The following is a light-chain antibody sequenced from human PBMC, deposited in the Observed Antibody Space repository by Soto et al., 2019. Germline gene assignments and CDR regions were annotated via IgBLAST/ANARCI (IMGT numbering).Light chain of an antibody. CDR2: DAS. J-gene: IGKJ1*01. V-gene: IGKV1-5*01. Sequence: DMHMTRSPSTRSASVLDVVTITCRASQSISSWLAWYQQKPGKAPKLLIYDASSLESGVPSRFSGSGSGTEFTLTISSLQPDDFATYYCQQYNSYGTFGQGTKVDIK. CDR3: QQYNSYGT. CDR1: QSISSW.